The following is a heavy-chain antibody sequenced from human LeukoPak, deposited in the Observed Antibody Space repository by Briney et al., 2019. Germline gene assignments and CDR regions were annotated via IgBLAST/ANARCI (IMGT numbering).Heavy chain of an antibody. D-gene: IGHD3-22*01. CDR3: TTDYYDSSAYPLNFDY. J-gene: IGHJ4*02. V-gene: IGHV3-15*01. CDR2: IRSKTDGGTT. CDR1: GFSFNYAW. Sequence: PGGSLRLSCAASGFSFNYAWMSWVRQAPGKGLEWVGRIRSKTDGGTTDYAAPVKGRFTISRDDSKNTLYLQMNSLKTEDTAVYYCTTDYYDSSAYPLNFDYWGQGTLVTVSS.